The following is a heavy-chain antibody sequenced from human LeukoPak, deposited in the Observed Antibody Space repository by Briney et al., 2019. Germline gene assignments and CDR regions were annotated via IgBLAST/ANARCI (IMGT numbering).Heavy chain of an antibody. J-gene: IGHJ4*02. CDR1: GGPIGNYY. V-gene: IGHV4-4*07. CDR2: ISTSGTT. Sequence: SETLSLTCTVSGGPIGNYYWNWIRQPAGEGLEWIGRISTSGTTNYHPSLKSRVTLSLDTSKNQFSLNLRSVTAADTAIYFCARRHPYYYGSGTYSREDWGQGTLVTVSS. D-gene: IGHD3-10*01. CDR3: ARRHPYYYGSGTYSRED.